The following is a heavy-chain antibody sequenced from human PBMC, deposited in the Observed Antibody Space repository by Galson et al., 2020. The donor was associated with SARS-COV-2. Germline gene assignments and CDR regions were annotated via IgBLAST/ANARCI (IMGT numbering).Heavy chain of an antibody. CDR2: ISSSSSYI. J-gene: IGHJ4*02. Sequence: AGGSLRLSCAASGFTFSSYSMNWVRQAPGKGLEWVSSISSSSSYIYYADSVKGRFTISRDNAKNSLYLQMNSLRAEDTAVYYCARDRGSSSWGYTDYWGQGTLVTVSS. D-gene: IGHD6-13*01. CDR1: GFTFSSYS. CDR3: ARDRGSSSWGYTDY. V-gene: IGHV3-21*01.